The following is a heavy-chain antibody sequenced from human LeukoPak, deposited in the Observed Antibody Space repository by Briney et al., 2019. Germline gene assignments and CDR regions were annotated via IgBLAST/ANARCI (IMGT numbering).Heavy chain of an antibody. CDR3: ARGAGAGYNLQPFDY. Sequence: PSETLSLTCTVSGGSISRYYWSWIRQPPGKGLEWIGYIYYSGSTKYNPSLKSRVSISVDTSKNQFSLKLSSVTAADTAVYYCARGAGAGYNLQPFDYWGQGTLVTVSS. V-gene: IGHV4-59*08. J-gene: IGHJ4*02. CDR2: IYYSGST. D-gene: IGHD5-24*01. CDR1: GGSISRYY.